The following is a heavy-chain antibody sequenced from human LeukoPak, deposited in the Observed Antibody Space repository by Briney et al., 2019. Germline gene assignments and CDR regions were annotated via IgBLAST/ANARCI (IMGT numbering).Heavy chain of an antibody. CDR1: GFSLSTSGVG. V-gene: IGHV2-5*02. CDR2: IYWDDDK. J-gene: IGHJ4*02. D-gene: IGHD3-10*01. CDR3: AANSGSYYNRGFDY. Sequence: ESGPTLVKPTQTLTQTCTFSGFSLSTSGVGVGWIRQPPGKALEWLALIYWDDDKRYSPSLKSRLTITKDTSKNQVVLTMTNMDPVDTATYYCAANSGSYYNRGFDYWGQGTLVTVSS.